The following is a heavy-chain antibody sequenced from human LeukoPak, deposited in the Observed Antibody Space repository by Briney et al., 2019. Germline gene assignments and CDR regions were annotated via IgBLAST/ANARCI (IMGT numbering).Heavy chain of an antibody. J-gene: IGHJ4*02. CDR1: GYTFTGYY. CDR2: INPNNGGT. Sequence: GASVKVSCKASGYTFTGYYMHWVRQAPGQGLEWMGWINPNNGGTNYAQKFQGRVTMTGDTSISTAYMELSRLRSDDTAMYYCARESSSWVRVDYWGQGTLVTVSS. D-gene: IGHD6-13*01. V-gene: IGHV1-2*02. CDR3: ARESSSWVRVDY.